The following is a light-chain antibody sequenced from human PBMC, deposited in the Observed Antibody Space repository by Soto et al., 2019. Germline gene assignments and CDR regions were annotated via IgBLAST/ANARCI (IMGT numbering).Light chain of an antibody. J-gene: IGKJ2*01. Sequence: EIVLTQSPGTLSLSPGDRATLSCRASQRVSSNYLAWYQQKPGPAHMRLIYGAARGAAGIPERFSGSGSGTEFTLTISSMVHEDFAVYFCQQYGRSPIFTFGQGTKLEVK. CDR1: QRVSSNY. CDR2: GAA. V-gene: IGKV3-20*01. CDR3: QQYGRSPIFT.